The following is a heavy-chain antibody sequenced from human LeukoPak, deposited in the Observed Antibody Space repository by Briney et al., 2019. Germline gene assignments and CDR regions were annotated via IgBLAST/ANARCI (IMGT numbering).Heavy chain of an antibody. CDR1: GYTFTIYG. CDR3: ARGVGRWGSGNYYTADTSDI. D-gene: IGHD3-10*01. Sequence: ASVKVSCKASGYTFTIYGIGWVRQASGQGLEWMGWISGYNALTNYAQKFQGRVTMTTDTSTNTAYMELRGLRSDDTAVYYCARGVGRWGSGNYYTADTSDIWGQGTMVTVSS. J-gene: IGHJ3*02. V-gene: IGHV1-18*01. CDR2: ISGYNALT.